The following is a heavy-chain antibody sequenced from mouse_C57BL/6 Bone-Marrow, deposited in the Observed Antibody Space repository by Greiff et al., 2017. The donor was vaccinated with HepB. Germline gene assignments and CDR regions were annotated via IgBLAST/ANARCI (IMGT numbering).Heavy chain of an antibody. J-gene: IGHJ3*01. D-gene: IGHD4-1*01. CDR2: IDPENGDT. Sequence: VQLKESGAELVRPGASVKLSCTASGFTIKDDYMHWVKQRPEQGLEWIGWIDPENGDTEYASKFQGKATITADTSSNTAYLQLSSLTSEDTAVYYCTTGTGTSLPYWGQGTLVTVSA. CDR3: TTGTGTSLPY. V-gene: IGHV14-4*01. CDR1: GFTIKDDY.